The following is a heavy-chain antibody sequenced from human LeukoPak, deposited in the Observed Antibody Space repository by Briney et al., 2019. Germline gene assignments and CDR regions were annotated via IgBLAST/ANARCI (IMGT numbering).Heavy chain of an antibody. CDR2: INHSGST. J-gene: IGHJ4*02. V-gene: IGHV4-34*01. CDR3: ARAASSVDYSGSYSPFDY. D-gene: IGHD1-26*01. CDR1: GGSFTDNF. Sequence: PSETLSLTCAVSGGSFTDNFWSWIRQPPGQGLEWIGEINHSGSTNYNPSLKTRLTISVDTSKNQLSLKLSSVTAADTAVYYCARAASSVDYSGSYSPFDYWGQGTLVTVSS.